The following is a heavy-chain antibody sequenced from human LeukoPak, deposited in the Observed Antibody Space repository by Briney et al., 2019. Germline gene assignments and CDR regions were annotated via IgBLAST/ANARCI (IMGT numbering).Heavy chain of an antibody. CDR3: ASPYYYDSSGLSGY. J-gene: IGHJ4*02. V-gene: IGHV3-23*01. CDR1: GFTFSSYA. CDR2: ISGSGGST. D-gene: IGHD3-22*01. Sequence: GGSLRLSCAASGFTFSSYAMSWVRQAPGKGLEWVSAISGSGGSTYYADSVKGRFTISRDNSKNTLYLQVNSLRAEDTAVYYCASPYYYDSSGLSGYWGQGTLVTVSS.